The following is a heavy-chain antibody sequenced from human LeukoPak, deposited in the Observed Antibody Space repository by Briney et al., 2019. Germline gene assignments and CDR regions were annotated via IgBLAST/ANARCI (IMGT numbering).Heavy chain of an antibody. J-gene: IGHJ4*02. V-gene: IGHV3-48*03. CDR2: ITSGGSTI. D-gene: IGHD1-26*01. Sequence: GGSLRLSCAASGLTFSSYEMNWVRQAPGKGLEWLSYITSGGSTIYYADSVKGRFTISRDNAKNSLYLQMNSLRAGDTAVYYCARSSYFDYWSRGTLVAVSS. CDR3: ARSSYFDY. CDR1: GLTFSSYE.